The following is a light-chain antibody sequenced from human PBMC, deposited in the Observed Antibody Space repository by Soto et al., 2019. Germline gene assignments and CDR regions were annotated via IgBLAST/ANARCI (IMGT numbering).Light chain of an antibody. Sequence: QSALTQPASVSGSPGQSITISCTGTSSDVGSYILVSWYQQHPGKAPKLLIYEATKRPSGISNRFSDSKSGNTASLTISGLQADDEADYHCCSYAGSSTWVFGGGTKLTVL. J-gene: IGLJ3*02. CDR3: CSYAGSSTWV. V-gene: IGLV2-23*01. CDR1: SSDVGSYIL. CDR2: EAT.